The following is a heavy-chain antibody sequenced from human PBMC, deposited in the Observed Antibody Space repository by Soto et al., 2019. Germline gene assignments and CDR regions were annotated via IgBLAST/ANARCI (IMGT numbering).Heavy chain of an antibody. CDR2: IYPGDSDT. CDR3: ARADYGSGSFDYFDY. J-gene: IGHJ4*02. D-gene: IGHD3-10*01. V-gene: IGHV5-51*01. Sequence: GESLKISCKGSGYSFTSYWIGWVRQMPGKGLEWMGIIYPGDSDTRYSPSFQGQVTISADKSISTAYLQWSSLKASDTAMYYCARADYGSGSFDYFDYWGQGTLVTVSS. CDR1: GYSFTSYW.